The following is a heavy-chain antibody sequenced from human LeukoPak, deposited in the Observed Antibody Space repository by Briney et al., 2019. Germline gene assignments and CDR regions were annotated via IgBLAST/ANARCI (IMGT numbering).Heavy chain of an antibody. V-gene: IGHV3-48*01. CDR3: ARDVYYGSGSPRLDY. D-gene: IGHD3-10*01. Sequence: GGSLRLSCAASGFTFSDYNMNWVRQVPGKGLESGSYMSRSGDIIYYADSVEGRFTISRDNAKNSLYLQMNSLRPEDTAVYYCARDVYYGSGSPRLDYWGQGTLVTVSS. CDR2: MSRSGDII. CDR1: GFTFSDYN. J-gene: IGHJ4*02.